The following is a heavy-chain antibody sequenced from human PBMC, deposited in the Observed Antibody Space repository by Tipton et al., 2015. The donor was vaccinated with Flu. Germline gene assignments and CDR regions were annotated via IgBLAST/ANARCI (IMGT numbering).Heavy chain of an antibody. CDR3: ARGVIYGYLRAFDI. CDR2: IYTSGST. V-gene: IGHV4-4*07. D-gene: IGHD5-18*01. J-gene: IGHJ3*02. CDR1: GGSISSYY. Sequence: TLSLTCTVSGGSISSYYWSWIRQPAGKGLEWIGRIYTSGSTNYNPSLKSRVTISVDTSKNQFSLKLSSVTAADTAVYYCARGVIYGYLRAFDIWGQGTMVTVSS.